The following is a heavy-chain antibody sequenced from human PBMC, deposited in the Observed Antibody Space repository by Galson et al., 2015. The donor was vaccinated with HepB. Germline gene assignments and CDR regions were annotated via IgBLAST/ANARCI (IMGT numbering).Heavy chain of an antibody. CDR3: AREMGAILPVPDDNWFDP. J-gene: IGHJ5*02. Sequence: CAISGDSVSSNSAAWNWIRQSPSRGLEWLGRTYYRSKWYNDYAVSVKSRITINPDTSKNQFSLQLNSVTPEDTAVYYCAREMGAILPVPDDNWFDPWGQGTLVTVSS. D-gene: IGHD1-26*01. CDR2: TYYRSKWYN. V-gene: IGHV6-1*01. CDR1: GDSVSSNSAA.